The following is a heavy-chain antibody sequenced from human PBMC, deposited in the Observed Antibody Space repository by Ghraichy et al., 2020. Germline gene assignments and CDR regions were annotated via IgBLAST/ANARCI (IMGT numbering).Heavy chain of an antibody. CDR1: GFSLSNARMG. CDR3: ARISSGTDDAFDI. CDR2: IFSNDEK. V-gene: IGHV2-26*01. Sequence: SGPTLVKPTETLTLTCTVSGFSLSNARMGVSWIRQPPGKALEWLAHIFSNDEKSYSTSLKSRLTISKDTSKSQVVLTMTNMDPVDTPTYYCARISSGTDDAFDIWGQGTMVTVSS. D-gene: IGHD1-1*01. J-gene: IGHJ3*02.